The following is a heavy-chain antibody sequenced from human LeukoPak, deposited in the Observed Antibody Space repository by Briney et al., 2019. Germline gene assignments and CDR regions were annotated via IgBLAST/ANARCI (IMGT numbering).Heavy chain of an antibody. Sequence: GGSLRLSCTASEFTFGDYAMSWVRQAPGKGLERVGFIRSKAYGGTTEYAASVKGRFTISRDDSKSIAYLQMNSLRTEDTAVYYCTRAPYSNYVNLDYWGQGTLVTVSS. V-gene: IGHV3-49*04. CDR3: TRAPYSNYVNLDY. CDR2: IRSKAYGGTT. D-gene: IGHD4-11*01. J-gene: IGHJ4*02. CDR1: EFTFGDYA.